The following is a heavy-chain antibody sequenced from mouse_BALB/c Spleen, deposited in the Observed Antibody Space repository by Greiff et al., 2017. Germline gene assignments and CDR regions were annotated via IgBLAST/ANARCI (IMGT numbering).Heavy chain of an antibody. CDR3: ARVYYGSSPFDY. V-gene: IGHV14-3*02. CDR2: IDPANGNT. J-gene: IGHJ2*01. D-gene: IGHD1-1*01. Sequence: EVKLMESGAELVKPGASVKLSCTASGFNIKDTYMHWVKQRPEQGLEWIGRIDPANGNTKYDPKFQGKATITADTSSNTAYLQLSSLTSEDTAVYYCARVYYGSSPFDYWGQGTTLTVSS. CDR1: GFNIKDTY.